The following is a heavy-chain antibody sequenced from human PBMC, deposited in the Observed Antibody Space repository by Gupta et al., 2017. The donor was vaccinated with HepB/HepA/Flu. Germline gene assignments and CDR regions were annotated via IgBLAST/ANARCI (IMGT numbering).Heavy chain of an antibody. Sequence: QVTLKESGPVLVKPTETLTLTCTVSGFSLSNARMGVSWIRPPPGKALEWLAHIFSNDEKSYSTSLKSRLTISKDTSKNQVVLTMTNMDPVDTATYYCARALGYCSGGSCSSTFYSYYYYMDVWGKGTTVTVSS. CDR3: ARALGYCSGGSCSSTFYSYYYYMDV. D-gene: IGHD2-15*01. J-gene: IGHJ6*03. CDR1: GFSLSNARMG. CDR2: IFSNDEK. V-gene: IGHV2-26*01.